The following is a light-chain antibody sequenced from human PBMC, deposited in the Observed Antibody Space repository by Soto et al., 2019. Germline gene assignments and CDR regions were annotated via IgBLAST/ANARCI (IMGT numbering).Light chain of an antibody. CDR3: QQSYSTPWT. CDR2: AAS. CDR1: QSISSY. V-gene: IGKV1-39*01. J-gene: IGKJ1*01. Sequence: DIQMTQSPSTLSGSVGDRVTITCRASQSISSYLNWYQQKPGKAPKLLIYAASSLQSGVPSRFSGSGSGTDFTLTISSLQPEDFATYYCQQSYSTPWTFGQGTKVE.